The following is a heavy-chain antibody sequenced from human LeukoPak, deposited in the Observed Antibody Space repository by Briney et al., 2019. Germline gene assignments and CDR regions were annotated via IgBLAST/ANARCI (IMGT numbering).Heavy chain of an antibody. CDR3: SRHRGYERTGYYFLDAFDF. Sequence: SETLSLTCTASGGTISSYYWNWIRQPPGKGLEWIGYIYNSGSTDYNAYLKSRVTISLENSKNQISQKQSYITAADTAVYYCSRHRGYERTGYYFLDAFDFWGQGTMVTVSS. V-gene: IGHV4-59*08. D-gene: IGHD3-22*01. J-gene: IGHJ3*01. CDR1: GGTISSYY. CDR2: IYNSGST.